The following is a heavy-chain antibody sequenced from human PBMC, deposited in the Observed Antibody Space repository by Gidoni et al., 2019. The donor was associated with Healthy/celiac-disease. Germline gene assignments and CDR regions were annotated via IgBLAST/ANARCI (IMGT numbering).Heavy chain of an antibody. Sequence: SKANSYATAYAASVKGRFTISRDDSKNTAYLQMNSLKTEDTAVYYCTRLPNWGQGTLVTVSS. CDR2: SKANSYAT. CDR3: TRLPN. V-gene: IGHV3-73*01. J-gene: IGHJ4*02.